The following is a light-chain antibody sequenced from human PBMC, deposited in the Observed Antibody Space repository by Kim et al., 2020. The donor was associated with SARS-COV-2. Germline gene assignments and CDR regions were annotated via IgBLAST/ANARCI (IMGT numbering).Light chain of an antibody. Sequence: GQSITISCTRTSRDVGGYNYVSWYQQQPGQAPKLMIYDVSNRPSGVSNRFSGSKSGNTASLTISGLQAEDEADYYCSSYASSSTWAFGGGTQLTVL. CDR3: SSYASSSTWA. CDR2: DVS. CDR1: SRDVGGYNY. J-gene: IGLJ3*02. V-gene: IGLV2-14*04.